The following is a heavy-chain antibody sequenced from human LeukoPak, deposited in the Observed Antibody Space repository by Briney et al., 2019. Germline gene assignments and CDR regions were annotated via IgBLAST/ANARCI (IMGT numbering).Heavy chain of an antibody. CDR3: TTDAPYYYGSGTKTDAFDL. V-gene: IGHV3-15*01. D-gene: IGHD3-10*01. CDR1: GFTFSYAW. Sequence: PGGSLRLSCAASGFTFSYAWMSWVRQAPGRGLEWVGRIKSKTDGGTTDYAAPVKGRFTISRDDSENTLYLQMNSLKTEDTAVYYCTTDAPYYYGSGTKTDAFDLWGQGTMVTASS. J-gene: IGHJ3*01. CDR2: IKSKTDGGTT.